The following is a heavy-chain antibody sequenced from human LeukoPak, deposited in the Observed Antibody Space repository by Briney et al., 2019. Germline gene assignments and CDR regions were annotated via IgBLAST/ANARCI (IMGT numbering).Heavy chain of an antibody. CDR3: ARDDRGIAAAGFLDY. Sequence: PGGSLRLSCAASGFTFSSLAMHWVRQAPGKGLEWVALISYDGSNKYYADSVKGRFTISRDNSKNTLYLQMNSLTAEDTAVFYCARDDRGIAAAGFLDYWGQGTLVTVSS. CDR2: ISYDGSNK. V-gene: IGHV3-30*04. J-gene: IGHJ4*02. D-gene: IGHD6-13*01. CDR1: GFTFSSLA.